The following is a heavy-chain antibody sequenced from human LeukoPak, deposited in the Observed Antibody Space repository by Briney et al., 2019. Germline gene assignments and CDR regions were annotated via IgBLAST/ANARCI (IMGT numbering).Heavy chain of an antibody. J-gene: IGHJ4*02. D-gene: IGHD6-13*01. CDR3: ARGVYVAAAQYGY. Sequence: SSETLSLTCTVSGGSISSYYWSWIRQPPGKGLEWIGYIYYSGTTNYNPSLKSRVTISVDTSKNQFSLKLSSVTAADTAVYYCARGVYVAAAQYGYWGQGTLVTVSS. CDR1: GGSISSYY. V-gene: IGHV4-59*01. CDR2: IYYSGTT.